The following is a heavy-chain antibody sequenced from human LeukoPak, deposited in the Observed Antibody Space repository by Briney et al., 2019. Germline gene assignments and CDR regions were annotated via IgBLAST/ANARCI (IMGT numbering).Heavy chain of an antibody. D-gene: IGHD3-10*01. V-gene: IGHV4-59*02. Sequence: PSGTLSLTCCVSGGYVTNHGWSWVRHPPRKELQGFGYVYDSGFGSDNKNPSLKSRVTISVDTSRNQFSLRLNSVTAADTAIYYCARDNFGSLDFWGQGALVTVSS. CDR2: VYDSGFGSD. J-gene: IGHJ4*02. CDR1: GGYVTNHG. CDR3: ARDNFGSLDF.